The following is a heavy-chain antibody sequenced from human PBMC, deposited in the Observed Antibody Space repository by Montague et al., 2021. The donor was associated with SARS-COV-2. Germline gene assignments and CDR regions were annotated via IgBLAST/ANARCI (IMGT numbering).Heavy chain of an antibody. V-gene: IGHV4-4*02. CDR2: IHYSGST. J-gene: IGHJ4*02. D-gene: IGHD4/OR15-4a*01. CDR3: AREGYGGWTGYYFDY. CDR1: GGSISSSNW. Sequence: SETLSLTCAVSGGSISSSNWWCWVRQPPGKGLEWIGEIHYSGSTNYNKSPKSRVTMSVDRSKNHFSLMLSSATAADTAMYYCAREGYGGWTGYYFDYWGQGTLATVSS.